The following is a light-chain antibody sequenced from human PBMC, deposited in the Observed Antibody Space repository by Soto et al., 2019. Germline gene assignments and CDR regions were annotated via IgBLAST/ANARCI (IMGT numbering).Light chain of an antibody. CDR1: QSLVNSDGNTY. Sequence: DVVMTQSPLSLPVTLGQPASISCRSSQSLVNSDGNTYLNWFQQRPGQSPRRLIYKVSNRDSGAPDRFSGSGSGTDFTLNISRVESDDVGLYYCMQGIHWPRTFGQGTKVEI. CDR2: KVS. J-gene: IGKJ1*01. V-gene: IGKV2-30*01. CDR3: MQGIHWPRT.